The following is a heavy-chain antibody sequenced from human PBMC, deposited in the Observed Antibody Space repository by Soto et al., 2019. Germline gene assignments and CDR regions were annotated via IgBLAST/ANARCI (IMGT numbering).Heavy chain of an antibody. CDR2: ISSSGSTM. V-gene: IGHV3-11*01. D-gene: IGHD4-4*01. Sequence: LSLTCSVSGVTMSYGGYSWSWIRQAPGKGLEWLSYISSSGSTMYYADSVKGRFTISRDNAKNSLHLQMNSLRAEDTAVYYCARTVTASYHYYYAMDVWGQGTTVTVSS. J-gene: IGHJ6*02. CDR1: GVTMSYGGYS. CDR3: ARTVTASYHYYYAMDV.